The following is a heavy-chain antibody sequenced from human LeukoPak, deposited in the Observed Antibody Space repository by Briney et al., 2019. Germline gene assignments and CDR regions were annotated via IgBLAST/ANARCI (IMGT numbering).Heavy chain of an antibody. Sequence: PGGSLRRSGAASGFTFSSFAMSWLRQAPGKGREWVSAISGSSGSTYYADSVRGPFTISRDTSKNTLYLQMNSLRAEDTAVYYCASHVSYDILTGYSRHFDYWGQGTLVTVSS. D-gene: IGHD3-9*01. CDR3: ASHVSYDILTGYSRHFDY. CDR2: ISGSSGST. CDR1: GFTFSSFA. J-gene: IGHJ4*02. V-gene: IGHV3-23*01.